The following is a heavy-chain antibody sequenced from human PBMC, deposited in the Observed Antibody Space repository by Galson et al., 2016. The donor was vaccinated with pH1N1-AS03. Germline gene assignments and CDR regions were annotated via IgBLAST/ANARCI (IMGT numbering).Heavy chain of an antibody. CDR1: GGSFSGYY. J-gene: IGHJ3*02. V-gene: IGHV4-34*01. CDR2: ISHSGST. Sequence: ETLSLTCAVSGGSFSGYYWSWVRQPPGRGLKWIGEISHSGSTKYNPSLKSRVAISIHTSKNQFSLTVTSVTAADTAIYYCARGVDNFNVFVFEMWGRGTMVTVSS. D-gene: IGHD1-20*01. CDR3: ARGVDNFNVFVFEM.